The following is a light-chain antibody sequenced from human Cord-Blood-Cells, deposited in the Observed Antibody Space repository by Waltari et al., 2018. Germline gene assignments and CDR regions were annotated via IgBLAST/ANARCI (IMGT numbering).Light chain of an antibody. Sequence: QSALTQPRSVSGSPGQSVTISCTGTSSDVGGYNYVSWYQPHPGKAPKLMIYDVSKRPSGVPDRFSGSKSGNTASLTISGLQAEDEADYYCCSYAGSYTWVFDGGTKLTVL. CDR1: SSDVGGYNY. V-gene: IGLV2-11*01. CDR2: DVS. CDR3: CSYAGSYTWV. J-gene: IGLJ3*02.